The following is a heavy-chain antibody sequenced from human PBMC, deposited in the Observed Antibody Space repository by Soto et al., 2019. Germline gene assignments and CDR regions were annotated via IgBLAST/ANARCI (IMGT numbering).Heavy chain of an antibody. CDR2: IKQDGSEK. CDR1: GFTFSSYW. D-gene: IGHD3-3*01. V-gene: IGHV3-7*01. J-gene: IGHJ6*03. CDR3: ARERGDYDFWSGYAGEYYYYYYMDV. Sequence: EVQLVESGGGLVQPGGSLRLSCAASGFTFSSYWMSWVRQAPGKGLEWVANIKQDGSEKYYVDSVKGRFTISRDNAKNSLYLQMSSLRAEDTAVYYCARERGDYDFWSGYAGEYYYYYYMDVWGKGTTVTVSS.